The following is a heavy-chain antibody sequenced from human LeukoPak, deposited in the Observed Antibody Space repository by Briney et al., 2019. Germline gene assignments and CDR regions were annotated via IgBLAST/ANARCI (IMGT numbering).Heavy chain of an antibody. J-gene: IGHJ5*02. CDR3: AKDFEMATMGDWFDP. Sequence: GGSLRLSCAATGFTFSSYGMSWVRQAPGKGLEWVSAISGSGGSTYYADSVKGRFTISSDNSKNTLYLQMNSLRAEDTAVYYCAKDFEMATMGDWFDPWGQGTLVTVSS. CDR1: GFTFSSYG. V-gene: IGHV3-23*01. D-gene: IGHD5-24*01. CDR2: ISGSGGST.